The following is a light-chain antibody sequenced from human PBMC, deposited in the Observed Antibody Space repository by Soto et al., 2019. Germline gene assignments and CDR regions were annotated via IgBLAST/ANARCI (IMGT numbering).Light chain of an antibody. V-gene: IGKV1-5*03. CDR2: KAS. J-gene: IGKJ1*01. Sequence: IQLTQYPSTLSASVGDRVTITCRASQSGNNWLAWYQQKPGKIPKLLIYKASSLETGVPSRFSGSGSVTEFALTINSLQPADFATYFCQQYDRYPWTFGQGTKVEIK. CDR1: QSGNNW. CDR3: QQYDRYPWT.